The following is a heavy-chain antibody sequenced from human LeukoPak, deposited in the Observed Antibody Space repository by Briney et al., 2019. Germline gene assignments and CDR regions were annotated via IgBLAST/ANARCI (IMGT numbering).Heavy chain of an antibody. D-gene: IGHD3-22*01. J-gene: IGHJ6*02. V-gene: IGHV3-48*02. Sequence: GGSLRLSCAASGFTFSTYAMNWVRQAPGKGLGWVSYISTNSSNIYYADSVKGRFTISRDNAKNSLYLQMNSLRDEDTAVYYCARGGSGYGDYYYFYGMDVWGQGTTVTVSS. CDR2: ISTNSSNI. CDR1: GFTFSTYA. CDR3: ARGGSGYGDYYYFYGMDV.